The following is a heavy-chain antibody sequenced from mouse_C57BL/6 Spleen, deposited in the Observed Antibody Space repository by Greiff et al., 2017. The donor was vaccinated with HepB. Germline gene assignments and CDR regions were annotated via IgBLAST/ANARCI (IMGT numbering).Heavy chain of an antibody. V-gene: IGHV1-26*01. CDR3: ARPGDYGSSYSWFAY. D-gene: IGHD1-1*01. CDR2: INPNNGGT. J-gene: IGHJ3*01. Sequence: VQLQQSGPELVKPGASVKISCKATGYTFTDYYMNWVKQSHGKSLEWIGDINPNNGGTSYNQKFKGKATLTVDKSSSTAYMELRSLTSEDSAVYYCARPGDYGSSYSWFAYWGQGTLVTVSA. CDR1: GYTFTDYY.